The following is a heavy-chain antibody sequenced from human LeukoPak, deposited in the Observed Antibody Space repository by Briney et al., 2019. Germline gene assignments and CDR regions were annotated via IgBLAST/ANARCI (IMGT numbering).Heavy chain of an antibody. CDR2: IYYSGST. CDR3: ARLPSFDY. J-gene: IGHJ4*02. CDR1: GGSISSSSYY. V-gene: IGHV4-39*01. Sequence: PSETLSLTYTVSGGSISSSSYYWGWIRQPPGKGLEWIGSIYYSGSTYYNPSLKSRVTISVDTSKNQFSLKLSSVTAADTAVYYCARLPSFDYWGQGTLVTVSS.